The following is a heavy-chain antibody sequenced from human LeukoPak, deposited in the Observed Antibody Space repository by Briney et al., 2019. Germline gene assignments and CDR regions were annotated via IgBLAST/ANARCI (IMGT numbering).Heavy chain of an antibody. CDR2: ISSSSSTI. V-gene: IGHV3-48*04. CDR3: ARDRGGSYSAIDY. D-gene: IGHD1-26*01. CDR1: GFTFSSDS. J-gene: IGHJ4*02. Sequence: GGSLSLSCAASGFTFSSDSMNWVRQEPGKGLEWVSFISSSSSTIYYADSVKGRFTISRDNAKNSLYLQMNSLRAEDTAVYYCARDRGGSYSAIDYWGQGTLVTVSS.